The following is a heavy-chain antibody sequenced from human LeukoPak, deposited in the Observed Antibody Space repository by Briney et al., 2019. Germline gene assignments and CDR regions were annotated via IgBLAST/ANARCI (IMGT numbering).Heavy chain of an antibody. D-gene: IGHD4-17*01. CDR2: ISYIGST. CDR3: ARDLVTVTKGFDI. V-gene: IGHV4-59*11. CDR1: ADSFSSHY. J-gene: IGHJ3*02. Sequence: MPSETLSPTCAVSADSFSSHYWTWIRQPPGKGLEWIGYISYIGSTNYYPSLKSRVTISIDMSKNQFSLKLSSVTAADTAVYYCARDLVTVTKGFDIWGQGTMVSVSS.